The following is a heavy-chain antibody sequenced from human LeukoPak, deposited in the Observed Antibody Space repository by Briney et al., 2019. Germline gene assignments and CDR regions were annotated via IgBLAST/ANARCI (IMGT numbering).Heavy chain of an antibody. CDR2: IDYSGDST. D-gene: IGHD6-19*01. V-gene: IGHV3-23*01. J-gene: IGHJ4*02. CDR1: GFTLSSYE. CDR3: AKGYSSGWSVLFDY. Sequence: GGTLRLSCTASGFTLSSYEMSWIRQAPGKGLEWVSSIDYSGDSTYYADSVKGRFTISRDNSKNTLYLQMNSLRAEDTAVYYCAKGYSSGWSVLFDYWGQGTLVTVSS.